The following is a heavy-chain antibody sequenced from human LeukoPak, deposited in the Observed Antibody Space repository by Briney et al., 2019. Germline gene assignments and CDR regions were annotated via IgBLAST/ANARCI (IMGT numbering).Heavy chain of an antibody. CDR2: ISGDGGST. CDR1: GFTFDDYA. D-gene: IGHD3-22*01. Sequence: GGSLRLSCAAYGFTFDDYAMQWVRQAPGKGLEWVSLISGDGGSTYYADSVKGRFTISRDNSKNSLYLQMNSLRTEDTALYYCAKVYYDSSGYYSYYFDYWGQGTLVTVSS. CDR3: AKVYYDSSGYYSYYFDY. V-gene: IGHV3-43*02. J-gene: IGHJ4*02.